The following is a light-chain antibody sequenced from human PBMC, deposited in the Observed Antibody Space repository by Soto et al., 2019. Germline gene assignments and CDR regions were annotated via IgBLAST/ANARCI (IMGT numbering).Light chain of an antibody. CDR3: QQRSTWPPFS. J-gene: IGKJ3*01. V-gene: IGKV3-11*01. CDR2: EAS. Sequence: EIVLTQSPATLSLSPGERATLSCRASQSVSSYLAWYQQKPGQAPRLLIYEASTRATGVPARFSGSGSGTEFTLTISSLEPEDFAVYYCQQRSTWPPFSFGPGTKVDI. CDR1: QSVSSY.